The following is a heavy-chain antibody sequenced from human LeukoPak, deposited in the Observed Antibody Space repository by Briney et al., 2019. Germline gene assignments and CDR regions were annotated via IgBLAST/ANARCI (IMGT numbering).Heavy chain of an antibody. CDR3: ASQMIGGSWIVGFDP. D-gene: IGHD2-15*01. V-gene: IGHV3-7*01. CDR2: IKQDGSEK. Sequence: GGSLRLSCAASGFTFSSYWMSWVRQAPGKGLEWVANIKQDGSEKYYVDSVKGRFTISRDNAKNSLYLQTNSLRAEDTAVYYCASQMIGGSWIVGFDPWGQGTLVTVSS. J-gene: IGHJ5*02. CDR1: GFTFSSYW.